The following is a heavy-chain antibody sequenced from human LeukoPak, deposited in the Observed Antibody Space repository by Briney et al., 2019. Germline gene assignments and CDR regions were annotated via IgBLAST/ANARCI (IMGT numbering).Heavy chain of an antibody. V-gene: IGHV1-2*04. CDR3: ARAKSSCYCSSTSCYYYYYGMDV. J-gene: IGHJ6*04. CDR1: GYTFTGYY. D-gene: IGHD2-2*01. Sequence: ASVKVSCKASGYTFTGYYMHWVRQAPGQGLEWMGWINPNSGGTNYAQKFQGWVTMTRDTSISTAYMELSRLRSDDTAVYYCARAKSSCYCSSTSCYYYYYGMDVWGKGTTVTVSS. CDR2: INPNSGGT.